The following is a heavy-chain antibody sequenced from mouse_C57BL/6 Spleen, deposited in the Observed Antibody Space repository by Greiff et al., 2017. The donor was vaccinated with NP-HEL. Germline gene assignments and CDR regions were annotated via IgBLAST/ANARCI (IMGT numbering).Heavy chain of an antibody. J-gene: IGHJ3*01. CDR1: GYAFSSSW. Sequence: QVQLKESGPELVKPGASVKISCKASGYAFSSSWMNWVKQRPGKGLEWIGRIYPGDGDTNYNGKFKGKATLTADKSSSTAYMQLSSLTSEDSAVYFCARLDYYGSSWFAYWGQGTLVTVSA. CDR2: IYPGDGDT. V-gene: IGHV1-82*01. CDR3: ARLDYYGSSWFAY. D-gene: IGHD1-1*01.